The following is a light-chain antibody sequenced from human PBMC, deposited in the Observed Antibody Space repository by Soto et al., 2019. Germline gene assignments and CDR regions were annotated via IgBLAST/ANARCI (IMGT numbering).Light chain of an antibody. Sequence: QPVLTQSPSASASPGASVKLTCTLSSGHSDYAIAWHRQQPEKGPRYLMKVTSDGSHTKGDGIPDRFSGSSSGADRYLTISSLRSDDEADYYCQAWGTGGVFGGGTKLTVL. CDR2: VTSDGSH. V-gene: IGLV4-69*01. J-gene: IGLJ3*02. CDR1: SGHSDYA. CDR3: QAWGTGGV.